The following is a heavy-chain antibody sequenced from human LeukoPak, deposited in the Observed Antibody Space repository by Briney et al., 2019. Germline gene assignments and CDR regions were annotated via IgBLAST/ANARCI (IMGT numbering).Heavy chain of an antibody. J-gene: IGHJ4*02. CDR2: ITPMFGTS. CDR3: AREAYYYGSGSYRYFDY. V-gene: IGHV1-69*13. CDR1: GGTFSRHT. Sequence: SVKVSCKASGGTFSRHTISWVRQSPGQGLEWMGGITPMFGTSNYAQKFQGRVTITADESTSTAYMELSSLRSEDTAVYYCAREAYYYGSGSYRYFDYWGQGTLVTVSS. D-gene: IGHD3-10*01.